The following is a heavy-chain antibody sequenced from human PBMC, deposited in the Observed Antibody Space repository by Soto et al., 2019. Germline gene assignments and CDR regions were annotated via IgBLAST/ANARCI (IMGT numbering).Heavy chain of an antibody. D-gene: IGHD3-10*01. V-gene: IGHV5-51*01. J-gene: IGHJ4*02. CDR1: GYSFTSYW. CDR3: ARRRYYGSGSYYTALLDY. Sequence: GESLKISCKGSGYSFTSYWIGWVRQMPGKGLEWMGIIYPGDSDTRYSPSFQGQVTISADKSISTAYLQWSSLKASDTAMYYCARRRYYGSGSYYTALLDYWGQGTLVTVSS. CDR2: IYPGDSDT.